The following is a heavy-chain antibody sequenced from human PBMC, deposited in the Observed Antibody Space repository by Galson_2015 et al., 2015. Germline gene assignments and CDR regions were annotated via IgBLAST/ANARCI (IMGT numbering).Heavy chain of an antibody. Sequence: LRLSCAASGFTFSSYGMHWVRQAPGKGLEWVAVISYDGSNKYYADSVKGRFTISRDNSKNTLYLQMNSLRAEDTAVYYCAKDPRYGDYVGYFDYWGQGTLVTVSS. V-gene: IGHV3-30*18. CDR1: GFTFSSYG. CDR2: ISYDGSNK. D-gene: IGHD4-17*01. CDR3: AKDPRYGDYVGYFDY. J-gene: IGHJ4*02.